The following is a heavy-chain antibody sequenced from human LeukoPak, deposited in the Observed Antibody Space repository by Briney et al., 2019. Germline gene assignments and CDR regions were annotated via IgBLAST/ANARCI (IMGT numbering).Heavy chain of an antibody. D-gene: IGHD3-3*01. Sequence: SETLSLTCTVSGGSISSRSYYWGWLRQPPGKGLEWIGSIYYSGSNYYKPSLKSRVTISVDTSKNQFSLKLSSVTAADTAVYYCARLYDFWSGYAFDYWGQGTLVTVSS. V-gene: IGHV4-39*01. CDR3: ARLYDFWSGYAFDY. CDR2: IYYSGSN. J-gene: IGHJ4*02. CDR1: GGSISSRSYY.